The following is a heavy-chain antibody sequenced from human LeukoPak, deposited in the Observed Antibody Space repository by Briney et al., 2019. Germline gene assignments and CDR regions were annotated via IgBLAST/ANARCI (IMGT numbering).Heavy chain of an antibody. Sequence: KPSETLSLTCTVSGGSISSYYWSWIRQPPGKGLEWIGYIYYSGSTNYNPPLKSRVTISVDTSKNQFSLKLSSVTAADTAVYYCARDQSGGTYYGSGSYYSGFDYWGQGTLVTVSS. D-gene: IGHD3-10*01. V-gene: IGHV4-59*01. CDR2: IYYSGST. CDR1: GGSISSYY. J-gene: IGHJ4*02. CDR3: ARDQSGGTYYGSGSYYSGFDY.